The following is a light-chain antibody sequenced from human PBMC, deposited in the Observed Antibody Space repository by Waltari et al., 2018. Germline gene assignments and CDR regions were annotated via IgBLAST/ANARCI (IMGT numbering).Light chain of an antibody. CDR1: QGIGTY. CDR3: QQRSNWPRA. J-gene: IGKJ2*01. CDR2: DAS. V-gene: IGKV3-11*01. Sequence: VLTQSPATLSLSPGERATLSCRASQGIGTYLAWYQQRPGQAPRLLISDASNRASGIPTRFSGSGSGTDFTLTISNLEPEDFAVYYCQQRSNWPRAFGQGTKLEI.